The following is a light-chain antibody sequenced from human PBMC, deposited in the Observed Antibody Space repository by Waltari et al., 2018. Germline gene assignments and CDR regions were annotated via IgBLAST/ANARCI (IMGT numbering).Light chain of an antibody. CDR3: QQANSFLSIT. Sequence: DIQMTQSPSSVSASVGDRVTITCRASQGIGSWLAWYQQKPGTAPKLLIYGASDLQSGVPSRFSGRGSGTDFTLTINSLQPEDFATYYCQQANSFLSITFGQGTRLEIK. CDR2: GAS. V-gene: IGKV1-12*02. CDR1: QGIGSW. J-gene: IGKJ5*01.